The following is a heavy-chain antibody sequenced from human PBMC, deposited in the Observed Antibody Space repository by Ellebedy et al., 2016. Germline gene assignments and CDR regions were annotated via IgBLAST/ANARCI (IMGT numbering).Heavy chain of an antibody. Sequence: SETLSLTCTVSGGSISSSSYYWSWIRQPPGKGLEWIGEINHSGSTNYNPSLKSRVTISIDTSKNQFSLKLSSVTAADTAVYYCARGGRYCSGGSCYFDYWGQGTLVTVSS. CDR2: INHSGST. CDR3: ARGGRYCSGGSCYFDY. J-gene: IGHJ4*02. V-gene: IGHV4-39*07. D-gene: IGHD2-15*01. CDR1: GGSISSSSYY.